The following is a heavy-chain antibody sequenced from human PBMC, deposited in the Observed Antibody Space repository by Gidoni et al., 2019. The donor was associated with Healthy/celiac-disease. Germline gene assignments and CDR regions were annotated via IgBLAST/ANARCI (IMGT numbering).Heavy chain of an antibody. CDR2: ISANSGGT. CDR1: GYTFTASY. D-gene: IGHD1-1*01. CDR3: ARDELDLNYYYYYYMDV. Sequence: QVQLVKSGAEVKTPGASVKVSCKASGYTFTASYMPWVRQAAGQGREWMGWISANSGGTNDAEKFQGRVTMTRDTSISTVYMELSRLRSDDTAVYYCARDELDLNYYYYYYMDVWGKGTTVTVSS. J-gene: IGHJ6*03. V-gene: IGHV1-2*02.